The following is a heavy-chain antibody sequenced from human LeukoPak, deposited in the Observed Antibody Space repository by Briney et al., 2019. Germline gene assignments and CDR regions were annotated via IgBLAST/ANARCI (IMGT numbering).Heavy chain of an antibody. CDR3: VSDRSDGGFPGSNGYPTFDL. V-gene: IGHV1-18*01. J-gene: IGHJ2*01. CDR1: GYTFTSYG. CDR2: ISAYNGNT. D-gene: IGHD5-24*01. Sequence: GASVKVSCTASGYTFTSYGISWVRQAPGQGLEWMGWISAYNGNTNYAQKLQGRVTMTTDTSTSTAYMELRSLRSDDTAVYFCVSDRSDGGFPGSNGYPTFDLWGRGTLVTVSS.